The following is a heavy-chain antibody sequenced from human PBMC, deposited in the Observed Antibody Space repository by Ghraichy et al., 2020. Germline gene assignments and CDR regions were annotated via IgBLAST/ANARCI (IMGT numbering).Heavy chain of an antibody. J-gene: IGHJ4*02. Sequence: GGSLRLSCGGSGFTFSRCGMSWVRQAPGKGLEWVSTISGSGSSTDYADSVKGRFTISRDNSKNTLYLQMNSLRVDDTAVYYCVKVNEYYFGSGRVRGQGTLVTVSS. D-gene: IGHD3-10*01. V-gene: IGHV3-23*01. CDR1: GFTFSRCG. CDR3: VKVNEYYFGSGRV. CDR2: ISGSGSST.